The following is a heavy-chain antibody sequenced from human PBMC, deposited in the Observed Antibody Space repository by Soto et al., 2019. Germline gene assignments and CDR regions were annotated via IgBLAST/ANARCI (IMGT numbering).Heavy chain of an antibody. Sequence: SQTLSLTCAISGDSVSSNSAACNWIRQSPSRGLEWLGRTYYRSKWYNDYAVSVKSRITINPDTSKNQFSLQLNSVTPEDTAVYCCARGGQQLVHGGFDYWGQGTLVTVSS. CDR3: ARGGQQLVHGGFDY. CDR1: GDSVSSNSAA. V-gene: IGHV6-1*01. CDR2: TYYRSKWYN. J-gene: IGHJ4*02. D-gene: IGHD6-13*01.